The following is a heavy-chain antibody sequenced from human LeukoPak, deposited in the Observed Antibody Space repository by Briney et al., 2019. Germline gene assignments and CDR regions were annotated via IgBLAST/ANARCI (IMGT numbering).Heavy chain of an antibody. CDR3: KSGGAAPGSFDY. D-gene: IGHD1-26*01. Sequence: PGGSLRLSCAASGFMFTSYWMSWMRQAPGKGLQWVANIKHDGSEQYYVDSVKGRFTISRDNAKNSLFLQMNSLGVEDTAVYYCKSGGAAPGSFDYWGQGALVTVSS. J-gene: IGHJ4*02. CDR2: IKHDGSEQ. CDR1: GFMFTSYW. V-gene: IGHV3-7*01.